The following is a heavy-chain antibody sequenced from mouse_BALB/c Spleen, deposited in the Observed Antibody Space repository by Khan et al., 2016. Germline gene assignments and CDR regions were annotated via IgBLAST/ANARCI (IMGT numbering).Heavy chain of an antibody. J-gene: IGHJ3*01. Sequence: EVELVESGGGLVKPGGSLKLSCAASGFTFSDYYMYWVRQTPEKRLEWVATISDGGSYTYYPDSVKGRFIISRDNAKNNLYLQMSSLKSEDTAMYYCARDDRWFAYWGQGTLVTVSA. V-gene: IGHV5-4*02. CDR3: ARDDRWFAY. CDR1: GFTFSDYY. CDR2: ISDGGSYT. D-gene: IGHD2-14*01.